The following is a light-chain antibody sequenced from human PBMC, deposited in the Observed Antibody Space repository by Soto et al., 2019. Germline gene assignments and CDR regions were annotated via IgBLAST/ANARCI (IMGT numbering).Light chain of an antibody. CDR3: QQYNNWPPWT. V-gene: IGKV1-39*01. J-gene: IGKJ1*01. CDR1: QSISNY. Sequence: DIQLTQSPSSLSASVGDRVSISCRASQSISNYLNWYQQKPGKAPKVLIFAASRLQSGVPSRFSGSGSGTDFTLTITSLQSEDFAVYYCQQYNNWPPWTLGQGTKVDIK. CDR2: AAS.